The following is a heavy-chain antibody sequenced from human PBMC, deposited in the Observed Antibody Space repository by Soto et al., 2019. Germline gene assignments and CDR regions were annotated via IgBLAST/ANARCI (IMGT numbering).Heavy chain of an antibody. CDR2: IYYSGYT. D-gene: IGHD4-17*01. V-gene: IGHV4-59*02. Sequence: KSSETLSLTCTVSSSSVSSYYWNWIRQSPGKGLEWIGYIYYSGYTNYNPSLKSRITISVDTSKNQFSLKLSSVTPADTAVYYCAGGGMTTVPYWGQGTLVTVSS. J-gene: IGHJ4*02. CDR3: AGGGMTTVPY. CDR1: SSSVSSYY.